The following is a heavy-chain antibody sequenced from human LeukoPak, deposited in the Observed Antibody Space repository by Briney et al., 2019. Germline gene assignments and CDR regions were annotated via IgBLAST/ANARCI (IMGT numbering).Heavy chain of an antibody. D-gene: IGHD2-2*01. CDR3: ARFICSSTSCYRHYYYYYMDV. V-gene: IGHV4-59*01. J-gene: IGHJ6*03. CDR1: GGSISSYY. CDR2: IYYSGST. Sequence: SETLSLTCTVSGGSISSYYWSWIRQPPGKGPEWIGYIYYSGSTNYNPSLKSRVTISVDTSKNQFSLKLSSVTAADTAVYYCARFICSSTSCYRHYYYYYMDVWGKGTTVTVSS.